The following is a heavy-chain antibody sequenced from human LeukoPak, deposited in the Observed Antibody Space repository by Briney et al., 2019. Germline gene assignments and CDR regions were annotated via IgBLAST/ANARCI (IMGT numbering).Heavy chain of an antibody. D-gene: IGHD4-23*01. CDR3: VRAGDHLTYGGVDI. CDR1: GDSVSSNSAS. Sequence: SQTLSLTCAISGDSVSSNSASWNWVRQSPSRGLEWLGRTYYRSKWYFDYAVSVKSRITINPDTSKNQFSLHLNSVSPEDTALYYCVRAGDHLTYGGVDIWGQGTMVTVSS. CDR2: TYYRSKWYF. J-gene: IGHJ3*02. V-gene: IGHV6-1*01.